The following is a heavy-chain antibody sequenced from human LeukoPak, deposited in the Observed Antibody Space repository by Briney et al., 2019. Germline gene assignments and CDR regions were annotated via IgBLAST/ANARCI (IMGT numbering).Heavy chain of an antibody. V-gene: IGHV1-2*02. Sequence: ASVKVSCKASGHTFTGYYMNWVRQAPGQGLEWMGWIKPNSGGTHYAQKFQGRVTITADKSTSTAYMELSSLRSEDTAVYYCASGYVGEYAFDIWGQGTMVTVSS. CDR3: ASGYVGEYAFDI. D-gene: IGHD5-12*01. CDR1: GHTFTGYY. J-gene: IGHJ3*02. CDR2: IKPNSGGT.